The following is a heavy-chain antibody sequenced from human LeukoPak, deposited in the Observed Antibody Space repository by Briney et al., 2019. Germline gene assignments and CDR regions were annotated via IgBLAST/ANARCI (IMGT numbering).Heavy chain of an antibody. CDR3: AKVSGKPRVYYYYGLDV. V-gene: IGHV3-9*01. J-gene: IGHJ6*02. Sequence: GGSLRLSCAASGFTFADYAMHWVRQAPGKGLEWVSGISWNSGSIGYADSVKGRFTISRDNAKNSLYLQMNSLRAEDTAFYYCAKVSGKPRVYYYYGLDVWGQGTTVTVSS. CDR2: ISWNSGSI. CDR1: GFTFADYA. D-gene: IGHD3-3*01.